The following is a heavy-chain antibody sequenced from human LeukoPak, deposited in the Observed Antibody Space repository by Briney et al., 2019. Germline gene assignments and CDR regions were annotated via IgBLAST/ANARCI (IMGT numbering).Heavy chain of an antibody. CDR2: IHSDGSTT. D-gene: IGHD4-17*01. Sequence: HGGSLRLSCAASGFTFSSTWTHWFREVPGERPGWVSRIHSDGSTTIYADPVKGRFTISRDNARTSLYLQMNSLRAEDPAVYYCARDNADYEVTTWGGIDYWGQGTLVTVSS. V-gene: IGHV3-74*01. CDR1: GFTFSSTW. CDR3: ARDNADYEVTTWGGIDY. J-gene: IGHJ4*02.